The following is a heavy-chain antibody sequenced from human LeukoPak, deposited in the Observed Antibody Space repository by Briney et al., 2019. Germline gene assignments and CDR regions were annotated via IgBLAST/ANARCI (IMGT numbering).Heavy chain of an antibody. D-gene: IGHD6-6*01. CDR3: ARGGSRSPFYYYHYMDG. V-gene: IGHV4-59*01. Sequence: SETLSLTCTVSGGSISGYYWTWIRQSPGKGLEWIGYIYYSGSTNHNPSLKSRVTISVDTSKNQVSLKMSSVTAADTAVYYCARGGSRSPFYYYHYMDGWGKGTTVTVSS. CDR2: IYYSGST. CDR1: GGSISGYY. J-gene: IGHJ6*03.